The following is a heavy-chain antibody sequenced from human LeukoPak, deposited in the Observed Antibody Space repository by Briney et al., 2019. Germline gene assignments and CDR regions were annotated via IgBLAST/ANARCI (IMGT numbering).Heavy chain of an antibody. J-gene: IGHJ4*02. Sequence: GGSLRLSRAASGFIFSDYAMSWVRQAPGKGLEWVSGIVGSDHRTYYADSVKGRFTISRDNSKNTLYLELNSLRVEDTAIYYCAKGESGCNQWGQGTLVTVSS. D-gene: IGHD1-26*01. CDR1: GFIFSDYA. CDR2: IVGSDHRT. V-gene: IGHV3-23*01. CDR3: AKGESGCNQ.